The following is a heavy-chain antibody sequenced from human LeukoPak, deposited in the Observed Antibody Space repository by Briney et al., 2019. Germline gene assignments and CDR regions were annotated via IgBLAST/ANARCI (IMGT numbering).Heavy chain of an antibody. CDR3: ARGEGSGWYIFGVEH. D-gene: IGHD6-19*01. CDR2: IIPIFGTA. CDR1: GDTFSSSA. V-gene: IGHV1-69*06. Sequence: SVKVSCKASGDTFSSSAINWVRQAPGQGLEWMGGIIPIFGTASYAQKFQGRVTITADKSTTTAYMELSSLPSEDTAMYYCARGEGSGWYIFGVEHWGQGTLVTVSS. J-gene: IGHJ5*02.